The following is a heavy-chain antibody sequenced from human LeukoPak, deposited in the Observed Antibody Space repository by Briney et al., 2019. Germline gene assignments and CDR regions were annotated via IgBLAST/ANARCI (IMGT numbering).Heavy chain of an antibody. CDR1: GSTISSYV. CDR3: AGGYFDWGKDY. CDR2: ISDSGGNT. J-gene: IGHJ4*02. D-gene: IGHD3-9*01. Sequence: GGSLRLSCAASGSTISSYVMSWVRQAPGKGLEWVSSISDSGGNTYYADSVKGRFTISRDNSKNTLYLQMNSLRAEDTAVYYCAGGYFDWGKDYWGQGTLVTVSS. V-gene: IGHV3-23*01.